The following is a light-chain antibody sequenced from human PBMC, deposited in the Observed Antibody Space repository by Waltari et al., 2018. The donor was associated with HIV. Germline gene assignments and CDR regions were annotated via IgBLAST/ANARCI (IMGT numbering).Light chain of an antibody. CDR2: WPS. Sequence: IVMTQSPDSLAVSLGGRATVHCKSSPSLCDSSINKFFFTGDQQKPGQPPKILVYWPSARESGVPDRFSGGGAETNFTLTINSLKAEDVAVYYCQQYHTTPLTFGGGTRVEIK. CDR1: PSLCDSSINKFF. CDR3: QQYHTTPLT. J-gene: IGKJ4*01. V-gene: IGKV4-1*01.